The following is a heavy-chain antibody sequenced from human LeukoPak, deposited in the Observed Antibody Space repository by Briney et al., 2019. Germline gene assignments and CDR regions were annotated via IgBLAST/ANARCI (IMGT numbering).Heavy chain of an antibody. CDR3: ARGRGDGSSWYTPRPEYFQH. J-gene: IGHJ1*01. D-gene: IGHD6-13*01. CDR1: GGTFSSYA. Sequence: SVKVSCKASGGTFSSYAISWVRLAPGQGLEWMGGIIPIFGTANYAQKFQGRVTITADESTSTAYMELSSLRSEDTAVYYCARGRGDGSSWYTPRPEYFQHWGQGTLVTVSS. V-gene: IGHV1-69*13. CDR2: IIPIFGTA.